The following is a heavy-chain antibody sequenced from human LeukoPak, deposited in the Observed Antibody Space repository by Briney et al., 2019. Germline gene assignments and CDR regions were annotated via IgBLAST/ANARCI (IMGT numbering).Heavy chain of an antibody. CDR2: IYYSGST. D-gene: IGHD2-8*02. Sequence: SETLSLTCTVSGGSISSYYWSWIRQPPGKGLEWIGYIYYSGSTIYNPSLKSRVTISVDTSENQFSLKLTSVTAADTAVFYCARMAPTGPYFDYWGQGTLVTVSS. J-gene: IGHJ4*02. V-gene: IGHV4-59*01. CDR3: ARMAPTGPYFDY. CDR1: GGSISSYY.